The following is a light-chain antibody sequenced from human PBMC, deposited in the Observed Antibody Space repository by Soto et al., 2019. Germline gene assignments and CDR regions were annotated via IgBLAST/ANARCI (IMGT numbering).Light chain of an antibody. V-gene: IGKV3-20*01. CDR1: QSVSSN. CDR2: DAS. Sequence: EAVLTKSRAPVSLCQAERGTLSCRASQSVSSNLAWYQQKPGQAPRLLIYDASSSATGIPDRFSGSGSGTDFSLTISRLQPEDFAVYYCQQYGSSPRTFGQGTKVDIK. CDR3: QQYGSSPRT. J-gene: IGKJ1*01.